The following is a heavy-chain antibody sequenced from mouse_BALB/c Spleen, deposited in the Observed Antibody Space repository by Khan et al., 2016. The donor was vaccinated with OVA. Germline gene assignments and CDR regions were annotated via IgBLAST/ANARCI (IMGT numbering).Heavy chain of an antibody. J-gene: IGHJ2*01. CDR3: ARTARKKY. Sequence: EVQLQESGPGLVKPSQSLYLTCTVTGYSITSAYVRCLIRKFPGNLLGWVGFVSASGSTNYNPTLKSRISITPDTSNNQVFLRLNSVTTEDTATLYCARTARKKYWGQGTTLTFSS. CDR2: VSASGST. CDR1: GYSITSAYV. V-gene: IGHV3-2*02. D-gene: IGHD1-2*01.